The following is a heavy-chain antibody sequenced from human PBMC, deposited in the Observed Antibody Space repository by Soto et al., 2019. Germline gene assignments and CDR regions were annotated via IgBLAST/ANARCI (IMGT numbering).Heavy chain of an antibody. CDR3: TTDSDSPINY. J-gene: IGHJ4*02. CDR2: IKSKTDGETR. Sequence: MAGGSLRLSCAASGFTFSKAWMSWVRQAPGKGPEWVGRIKSKTDGETRDYGAPVKGRFSISRDDSKNTLYLQMNSLKTEDTAVYFCTTDSDSPINYWGQGTLVTVSS. CDR1: GFTFSKAW. V-gene: IGHV3-15*01.